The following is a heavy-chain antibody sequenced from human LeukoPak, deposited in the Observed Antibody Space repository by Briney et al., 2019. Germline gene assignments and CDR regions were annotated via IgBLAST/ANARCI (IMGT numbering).Heavy chain of an antibody. CDR2: ISSSSSTI. CDR3: ATREQYQLLDFDY. D-gene: IGHD2-2*01. Sequence: PGGSLRLSCAASGFTFSSYSMNWVRQAPGKGLGWVSYISSSSSTIYYADSVKGRFTISRDNAKNSLYLQMNSLRAEDTAVYYCATREQYQLLDFDYWGQGTLVTVSS. J-gene: IGHJ4*02. CDR1: GFTFSSYS. V-gene: IGHV3-48*01.